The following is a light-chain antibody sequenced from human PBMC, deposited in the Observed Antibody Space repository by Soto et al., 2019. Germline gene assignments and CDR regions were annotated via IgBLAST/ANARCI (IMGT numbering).Light chain of an antibody. CDR2: RAS. V-gene: IGKV1-39*01. CDR1: QSISTF. CDR3: QQSYSSPPWT. Sequence: DIQMTQSPSSLSASVGDRGTISCRASQSISTFLNWYQQKPGTAPRLLIYRASSVKSGVPPRFSGSGSGRDFTLTIRSLRPEDIATYFCQQSYSSPPWTFGQGTKVDIK. J-gene: IGKJ1*01.